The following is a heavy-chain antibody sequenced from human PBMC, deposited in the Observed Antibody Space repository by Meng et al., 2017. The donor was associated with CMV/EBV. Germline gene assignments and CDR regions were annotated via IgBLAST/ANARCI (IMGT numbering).Heavy chain of an antibody. CDR3: AKSWGGTSIRYFFDY. D-gene: IGHD3-16*01. CDR2: INWNSDNI. Sequence: SLKISCTASGFTFDDYAMHWVRQSPGKGLEWVSGINWNSDNIGCGESVKGRFTISRDNARNSLYLQMDSLRPEDTAFYYCAKSWGGTSIRYFFDYWGQGTLVTVSS. V-gene: IGHV3-9*01. CDR1: GFTFDDYA. J-gene: IGHJ4*02.